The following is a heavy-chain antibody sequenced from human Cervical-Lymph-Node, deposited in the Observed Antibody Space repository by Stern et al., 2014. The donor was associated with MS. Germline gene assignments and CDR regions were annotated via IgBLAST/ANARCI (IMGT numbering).Heavy chain of an antibody. CDR3: AHRGYGHLAATGTEWFDP. CDR2: IYWNDDK. J-gene: IGHJ5*02. CDR1: GFSLSTGGVG. V-gene: IGHV2-5*01. Sequence: QVPLRESGPTLVKPTQTLTLTCTFSGFSLSTGGVGVGWLRQPPGKALEWLALIYWNDDKRYSPSLKSRLTITKDTSKNQVVLTMTNMDPVDTATYYCAHRGYGHLAATGTEWFDPWGQGTLVTVSS. D-gene: IGHD6-13*01.